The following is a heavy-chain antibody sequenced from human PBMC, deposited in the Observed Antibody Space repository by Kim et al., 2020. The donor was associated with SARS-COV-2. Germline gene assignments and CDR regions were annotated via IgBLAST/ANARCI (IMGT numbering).Heavy chain of an antibody. J-gene: IGHJ4*02. V-gene: IGHV1-3*01. CDR3: ARDSNSGSYFDY. CDR2: INAGHGDT. Sequence: PGQRLEWMGWINAGHGDTRYSQKFQGRLTITRDTSASTAYMELSSLISEDTAVYYCARDSNSGSYFDYWGQGTLVTVSS. D-gene: IGHD1-26*01.